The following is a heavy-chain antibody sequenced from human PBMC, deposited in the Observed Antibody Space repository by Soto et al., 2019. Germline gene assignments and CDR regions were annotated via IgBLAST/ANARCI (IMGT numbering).Heavy chain of an antibody. J-gene: IGHJ4*02. CDR1: GFRFEQYV. D-gene: IGHD3-10*01. CDR3: LKDAPNGSIDD. Sequence: QVVASGGGLVQPGRSLRLSCAVSGFRFEQYVMHWVRQAPGKGLECVSTVSPTGDTVAYADSVEGRFTVSRDNAKNSLYLPINSLKGDDTAFYYCLKDAPNGSIDDWGQGTRVTFSS. V-gene: IGHV3-9*01. CDR2: VSPTGDTV.